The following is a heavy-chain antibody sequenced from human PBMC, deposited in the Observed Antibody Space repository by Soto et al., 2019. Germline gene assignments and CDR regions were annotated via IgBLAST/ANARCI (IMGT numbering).Heavy chain of an antibody. V-gene: IGHV3-30*18. Sequence: PGGSLRLSCAASGFTFSSYGMHWVRQAPGKGLEWVAVISYDGSNKYYADSVKGRFTISRDNSKNTLYLQMNSLRAEDTAVYYCAKDQYYYDSSGYSGYYYYGMDVWGQGTTVTVSS. CDR3: AKDQYYYDSSGYSGYYYYGMDV. CDR2: ISYDGSNK. CDR1: GFTFSSYG. D-gene: IGHD3-22*01. J-gene: IGHJ6*02.